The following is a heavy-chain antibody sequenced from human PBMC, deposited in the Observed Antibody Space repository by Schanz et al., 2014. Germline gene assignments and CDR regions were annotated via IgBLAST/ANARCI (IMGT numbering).Heavy chain of an antibody. CDR1: GFTFDDYT. Sequence: EVQLVESGGDLVQPGGSLSLSCAASGFTFDDYTMHWVRQAPGKGLEWVSLIDRDGGHTYYADSVKGRFTISRDNSKNSLYLQMNSPRTEDTALYYCAKDSRGSSFDMDVWGQGTTVTVSS. CDR2: IDRDGGHT. CDR3: AKDSRGSSFDMDV. J-gene: IGHJ6*02. V-gene: IGHV3-43*01. D-gene: IGHD1-26*01.